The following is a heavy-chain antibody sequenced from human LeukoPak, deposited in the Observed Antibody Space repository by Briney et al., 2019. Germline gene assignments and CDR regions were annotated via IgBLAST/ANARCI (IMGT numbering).Heavy chain of an antibody. V-gene: IGHV3-7*01. J-gene: IGHJ6*03. D-gene: IGHD2-15*01. CDR1: GFTFSNYG. CDR2: IKQDGSEK. CDR3: ARDRDCSGGSCYFRYYYYYMDV. Sequence: GGSLRLSCAASGFTFSNYGMNWVRQAPGKGLEWVANIKQDGSEKFYVDSVKGRFTISRDSAKNSLFLQMNSLRAEDTAVYYCARDRDCSGGSCYFRYYYYYMDVWGKGTTVTVSS.